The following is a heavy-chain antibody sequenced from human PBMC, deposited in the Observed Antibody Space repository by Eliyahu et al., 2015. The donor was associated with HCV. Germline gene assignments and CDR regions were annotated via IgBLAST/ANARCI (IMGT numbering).Heavy chain of an antibody. CDR1: GGTFXSYX. Sequence: QVQLVQSGAEVKKPGSSVKVSCKASGGTFXSYXISWVRQAPXXGLEXSGGIIPIFGTXNYAQKFQGRVTITADESTSIAYMELSSLRSEDTAVYYCARPLSSTSPDAFDIWGQGTMVTVSS. CDR2: IIPIFGTX. CDR3: ARPLSSTSPDAFDI. V-gene: IGHV1-69*01. J-gene: IGHJ3*02. D-gene: IGHD2-2*01.